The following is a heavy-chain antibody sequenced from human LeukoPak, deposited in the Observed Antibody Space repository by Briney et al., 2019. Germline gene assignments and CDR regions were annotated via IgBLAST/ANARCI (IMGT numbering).Heavy chain of an antibody. CDR1: GGSFSGYY. D-gene: IGHD2-15*01. V-gene: IGHV4-34*01. J-gene: IGHJ4*02. CDR2: INHSGST. Sequence: PSETLSLTCAVYGGSFSGYYWSWIRQPPGKGLEWIGEINHSGSTNYNPSLKSRVTISVDTSKSQFSLKLSSVTAADTAVYYCARRGYCSGGSCYYSDWGQGTLVTVSS. CDR3: ARRGYCSGGSCYYSD.